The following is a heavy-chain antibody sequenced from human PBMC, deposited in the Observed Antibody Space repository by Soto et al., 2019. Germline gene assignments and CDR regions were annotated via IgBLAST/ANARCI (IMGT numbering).Heavy chain of an antibody. V-gene: IGHV3-7*02. Sequence: EVQLVESGGGLVQPGGSLRLSCAASGFIFSDYWMSWVRQAPGKGLEWVANIKEDGSEKYYVDSVKGRFIISRDNAKNSLYLQMNSLRVEDTAVYYCEVTVRRSSFDYWGQGSLVTVSS. CDR3: EVTVRRSSFDY. CDR2: IKEDGSEK. D-gene: IGHD4-17*01. J-gene: IGHJ4*02. CDR1: GFIFSDYW.